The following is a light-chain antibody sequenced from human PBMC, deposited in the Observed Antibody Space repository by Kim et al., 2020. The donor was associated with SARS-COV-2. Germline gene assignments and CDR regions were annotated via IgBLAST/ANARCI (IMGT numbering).Light chain of an antibody. CDR1: SSDVGGYNY. V-gene: IGLV2-14*01. Sequence: QSALTQPASVSESPGQSITISCTGTSSDVGGYNYVSWYQQHPGKAPKLMIYDVSKRPSGVSNRFSGSKSGNTASLTISGLQAEDEADYYCSSYTSSSTLFGTGTKVTVL. CDR3: SSYTSSSTL. J-gene: IGLJ1*01. CDR2: DVS.